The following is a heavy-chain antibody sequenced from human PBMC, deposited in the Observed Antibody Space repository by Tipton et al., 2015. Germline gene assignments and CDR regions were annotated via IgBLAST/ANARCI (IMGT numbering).Heavy chain of an antibody. CDR3: ARVPDSGFDAFDI. Sequence: TLSLTCTVSGGSISSSSYYWGWIRQPPGKGLEWIGSLYFSGSTYCNPSLKSRVTISIDRFKNQFSLELNPVTAADTAVYYCARVPDSGFDAFDIWGQGTMVTVSS. CDR2: LYFSGST. J-gene: IGHJ3*02. D-gene: IGHD5-12*01. V-gene: IGHV4-39*01. CDR1: GGSISSSSYY.